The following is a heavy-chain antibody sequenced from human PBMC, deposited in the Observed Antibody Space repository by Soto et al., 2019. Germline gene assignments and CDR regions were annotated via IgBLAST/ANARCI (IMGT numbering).Heavy chain of an antibody. Sequence: ALRLSWAASGFTFSRYAMHWVRQAPGKGLEWVAVISYDGSNKYYADSVKGRFTISRDNSKNTLYLQMNSLRAEDTAVYYCATDRYWGQGTLVTVSS. CDR3: ATDRY. CDR2: ISYDGSNK. CDR1: GFTFSRYA. V-gene: IGHV3-30-3*01. J-gene: IGHJ4*02.